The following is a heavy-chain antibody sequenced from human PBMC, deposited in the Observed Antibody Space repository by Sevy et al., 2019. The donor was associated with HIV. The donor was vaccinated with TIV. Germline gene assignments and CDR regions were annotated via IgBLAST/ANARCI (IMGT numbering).Heavy chain of an antibody. CDR2: IPYHGRDK. J-gene: IGHJ6*02. D-gene: IGHD3-9*01. V-gene: IGHV3-30*18. CDR3: AKDFTGYNGMDV. Sequence: GGSLRLSCVVSGFTFTTSGMHWVRQAPGKGLEWVAVIPYHGRDKFDTDSLKGRFTISRDNSANILYLHMNSLRSEDTAVYYCAKDFTGYNGMDVWGQGTMVTVSS. CDR1: GFTFTTSG.